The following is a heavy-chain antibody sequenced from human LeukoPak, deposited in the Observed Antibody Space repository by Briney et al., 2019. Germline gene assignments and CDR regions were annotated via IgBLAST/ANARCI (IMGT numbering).Heavy chain of an antibody. CDR3: ARFPTNDYGDYYFDY. CDR1: GGSISSYY. CDR2: IYYSGST. D-gene: IGHD4-17*01. Sequence: SETLSLTCTVSGGSISSYYWSWIRQPPGKGLEWIGYIYYSGSTNYNPSLKSRVTISVDTSKNQFSLKLSAVTAADTAVYYCARFPTNDYGDYYFDYWGQGTLVTVSS. J-gene: IGHJ4*02. V-gene: IGHV4-59*01.